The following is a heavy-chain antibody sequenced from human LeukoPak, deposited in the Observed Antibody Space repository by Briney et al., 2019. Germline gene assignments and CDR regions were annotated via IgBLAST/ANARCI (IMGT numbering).Heavy chain of an antibody. Sequence: GGSLRLSCAASGFTFSNYGMHWVRQAPGKGLEWVANIKQDGSEKYYVDSVKGRFTISRDNAKNSLYLQMNSLRAEDTAVYYCAREGWLRPNDAFDIWGQGTMVTVSS. J-gene: IGHJ3*02. CDR2: IKQDGSEK. CDR1: GFTFSNYG. CDR3: AREGWLRPNDAFDI. V-gene: IGHV3-7*01. D-gene: IGHD5-12*01.